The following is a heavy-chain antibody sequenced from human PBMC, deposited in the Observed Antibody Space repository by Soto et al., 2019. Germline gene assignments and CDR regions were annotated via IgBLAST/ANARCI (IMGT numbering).Heavy chain of an antibody. V-gene: IGHV4-59*11. CDR2: IYYSGST. J-gene: IGHJ4*02. Sequence: SETLSLTCTVSGGSISSHYWSWIRQPPGKGLEWIGYIYYSGSTNYNPSLKSRVTISVDTSKNQFSLKLSSVTAADTAVYYCASSMVTSYYFDYWGQGTLVTVSS. D-gene: IGHD5-18*01. CDR1: GGSISSHY. CDR3: ASSMVTSYYFDY.